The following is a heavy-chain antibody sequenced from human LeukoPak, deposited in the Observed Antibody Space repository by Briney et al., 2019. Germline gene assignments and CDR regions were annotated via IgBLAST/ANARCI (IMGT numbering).Heavy chain of an antibody. V-gene: IGHV3-21*01. Sequence: GGSLRLSCAASGFSFSSHSMHWVRQAPGEGLEWVSSISSSSSYIYYADSVKGRFTISRDNAKNSLYLQMNSLRADDTAVYYCAKDTKWQLNAYYFDYWGQGTLVTVSS. CDR1: GFSFSSHS. CDR3: AKDTKWQLNAYYFDY. D-gene: IGHD1-26*01. J-gene: IGHJ4*02. CDR2: ISSSSSYI.